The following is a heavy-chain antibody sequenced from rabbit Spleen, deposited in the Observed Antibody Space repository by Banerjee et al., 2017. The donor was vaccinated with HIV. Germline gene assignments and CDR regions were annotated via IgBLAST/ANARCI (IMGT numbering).Heavy chain of an antibody. J-gene: IGHJ3*01. CDR3: ARGDSIYTGANYAVSRMDL. Sequence: QEQLVESGGGLVQPEGSLTLTCTASGFSFSSSYWMAWVRQAPGKGLEWIGCRDTGSAAYNYYASWAKGRFTISKASSTTLTLQMTSLTAADTATYFCARGDSIYTGANYAVSRMDLWGQGTLVTVS. CDR2: RDTGSAAYN. CDR1: GFSFSSSYW. D-gene: IGHD4-2*01. V-gene: IGHV1S45*01.